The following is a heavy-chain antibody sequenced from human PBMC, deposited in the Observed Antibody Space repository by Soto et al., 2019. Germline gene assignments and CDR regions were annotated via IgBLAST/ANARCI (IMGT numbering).Heavy chain of an antibody. CDR2: ISSSSSTI. Sequence: GGSLRLSCAASGFTFSSYSMNWVRQAPGKGLEWVSYISSSSSTIYYADSVKGRFTISRDNAKNSLYLQMNSLRDGDTAVYYCARGQVGRWLQFNPFDYWGQGTLVTVSS. CDR3: ARGQVGRWLQFNPFDY. V-gene: IGHV3-48*02. J-gene: IGHJ4*02. D-gene: IGHD5-12*01. CDR1: GFTFSSYS.